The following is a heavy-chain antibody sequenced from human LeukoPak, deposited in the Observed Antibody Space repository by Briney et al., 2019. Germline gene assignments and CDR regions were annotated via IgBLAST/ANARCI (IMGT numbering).Heavy chain of an antibody. D-gene: IGHD6-6*01. V-gene: IGHV4-59*01. J-gene: IGHJ6*02. Sequence: KPSETLSLTCTVSGGSISTYYWSWIRQPPGKGLEWIGYIYYSGNTIYNSSLKSRVTISVDKPKNQFSLKLSSVTAADTAVYYCARSYSSSGYYYYGMDLWGQGTTVTVSS. CDR3: ARSYSSSGYYYYGMDL. CDR1: GGSISTYY. CDR2: IYYSGNT.